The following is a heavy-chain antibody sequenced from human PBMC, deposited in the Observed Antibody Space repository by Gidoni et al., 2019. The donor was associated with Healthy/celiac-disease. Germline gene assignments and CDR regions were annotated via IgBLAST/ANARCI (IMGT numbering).Heavy chain of an antibody. J-gene: IGHJ6*02. D-gene: IGHD2-2*02. CDR3: ARGGYCSSTSCYTYYYGMDV. CDR2: IYYSGST. V-gene: IGHV4-30-4*01. Sequence: VQLQESGPGLVKPSQTLSLTCTVSGGSLSSGDYYWSWIRKPPGKGLEWIGYIYYSGSTYYNPSLKSRVTISVDTSKNQFSLKRSSVTAADTAVYYCARGGYCSSTSCYTYYYGMDVWGQGTTVTVSS. CDR1: GGSLSSGDYY.